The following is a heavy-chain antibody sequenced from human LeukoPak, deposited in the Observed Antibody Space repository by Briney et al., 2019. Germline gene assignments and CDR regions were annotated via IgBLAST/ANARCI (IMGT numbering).Heavy chain of an antibody. J-gene: IGHJ4*02. Sequence: SETLSLTCAVYGGSFSGYYWSWIRQPPGKGLEWIGEINHSGSTNYNPSLKSRVTISVDTSKNQFSLKLSSVTAADTAVYYCARANYYDSSGPRYWGQGTLVTVSS. CDR2: INHSGST. CDR1: GGSFSGYY. CDR3: ARANYYDSSGPRY. D-gene: IGHD3-22*01. V-gene: IGHV4-34*01.